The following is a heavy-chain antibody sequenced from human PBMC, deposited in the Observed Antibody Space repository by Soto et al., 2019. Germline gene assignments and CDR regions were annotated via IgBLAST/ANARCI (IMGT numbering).Heavy chain of an antibody. Sequence: QVQLQEWGPGLVKPSQTLSLTCSISGASISSDDYYWSWFRQPPGKGLEWIGYISYCGSTYYNPSLKSRITISVDTSKTQFSLILSSVTAADTAVFYCAREVNNYYGMDVWGQGTTVTVSS. CDR3: AREVNNYYGMDV. CDR1: GASISSDDYY. J-gene: IGHJ6*02. V-gene: IGHV4-30-4*01. CDR2: ISYCGST.